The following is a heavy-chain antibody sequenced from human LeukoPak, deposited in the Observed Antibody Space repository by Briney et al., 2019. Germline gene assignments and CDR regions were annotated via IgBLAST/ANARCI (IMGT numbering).Heavy chain of an antibody. J-gene: IGHJ3*02. V-gene: IGHV3-23*01. CDR2: LTDSGGTT. CDR1: GFTFSSYA. CDR3: AKKRDAFDI. Sequence: GGSLRLSCVASGFTFSSYAMGWVRQAPGKRPEWVSSLTDSGGTTYYVDSVKGRFTISRDNSKNTLYLHMNSLRAEDTAMYYCAKKRDAFDIWGQGTVVTVSS. D-gene: IGHD5-24*01.